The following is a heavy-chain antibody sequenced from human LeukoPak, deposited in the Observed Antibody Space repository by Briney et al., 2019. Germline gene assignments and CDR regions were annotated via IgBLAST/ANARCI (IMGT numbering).Heavy chain of an antibody. J-gene: IGHJ4*02. D-gene: IGHD3-3*01. CDR2: ISGSGGST. V-gene: IGHV3-23*01. CDR3: ANGPLYEGTQVDY. CDR1: GFTFSSYA. Sequence: GGSLRLSCAASGFTFSSYAMSWVRQAPGTGLEWVSAISGSGGSTYYADSVKGRFTISRDNSKNTLYLQMNSLRAEDTAVYYCANGPLYEGTQVDYWGQGTLVTVSS.